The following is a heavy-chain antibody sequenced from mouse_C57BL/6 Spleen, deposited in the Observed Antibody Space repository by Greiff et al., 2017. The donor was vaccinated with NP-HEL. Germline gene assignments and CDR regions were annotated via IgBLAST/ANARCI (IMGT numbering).Heavy chain of an antibody. D-gene: IGHD2-12*01. V-gene: IGHV5-6*01. CDR3: ARHVGCYLRSFAY. Sequence: EVKLMESGGDLVKPGGSLKLSCAASGFTFSSYGMSWVRQTPDKRLEWVATISSGGSYTYYPDSVKGRFTISRDNAKNTLYLQMSSLKSEDTAMYYCARHVGCYLRSFAYWGQGTLVTVSA. J-gene: IGHJ3*01. CDR1: GFTFSSYG. CDR2: ISSGGSYT.